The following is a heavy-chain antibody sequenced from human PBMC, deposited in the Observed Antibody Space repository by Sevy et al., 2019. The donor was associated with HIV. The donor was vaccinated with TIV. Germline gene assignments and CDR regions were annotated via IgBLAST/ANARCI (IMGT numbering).Heavy chain of an antibody. D-gene: IGHD3-22*01. J-gene: IGHJ4*02. V-gene: IGHV3-9*01. CDR3: AKDGRYGRYYDSSGYYYVDY. CDR2: ISWNSGSI. Sequence: GGSLRLSCAASGFTLDDYAMHWVRQAPGKGLEWVSGISWNSGSIGYADSVKGRFTISRDNAKNSLYLQMNSLRAEDTALYYCAKDGRYGRYYDSSGYYYVDYWGQGTLVTVSS. CDR1: GFTLDDYA.